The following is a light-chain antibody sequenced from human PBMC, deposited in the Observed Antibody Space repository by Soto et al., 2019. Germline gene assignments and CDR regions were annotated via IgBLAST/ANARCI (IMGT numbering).Light chain of an antibody. V-gene: IGKV1-5*03. CDR3: QQYSSLSA. J-gene: IGKJ3*01. CDR1: QTIGSW. Sequence: DIQMTQSPSTLSASVGDSDIITCRASQTIGSWLAWYQQKPGKVPKLLIHKASSLESGVSSRFSGSGSGTEFTLTIRSLQPDDFATYYCQQYSSLSAFGPGTKVDIK. CDR2: KAS.